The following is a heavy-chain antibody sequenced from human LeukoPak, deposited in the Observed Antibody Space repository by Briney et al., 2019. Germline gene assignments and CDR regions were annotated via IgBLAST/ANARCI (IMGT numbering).Heavy chain of an antibody. D-gene: IGHD3-10*01. CDR3: ARDLGYYYGSGSYYNGG. Sequence: ASVKVSCKASGYTFTSYDINWVRQATGQGLEWMGWMNPNSGNTGYAQKFQGRVTMTGNTSISTAYMELSSLRSEDTAVYYCARDLGYYYGSGSYYNGGWGQGTLVTVSS. V-gene: IGHV1-8*01. CDR2: MNPNSGNT. CDR1: GYTFTSYD. J-gene: IGHJ4*02.